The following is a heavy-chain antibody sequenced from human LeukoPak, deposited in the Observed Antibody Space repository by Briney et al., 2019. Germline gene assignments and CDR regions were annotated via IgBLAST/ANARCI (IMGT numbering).Heavy chain of an antibody. V-gene: IGHV3-11*01. Sequence: GGSLRLSCAASGFTFSDYYMSWIRQAPGKGLEWVSYISSSGSTIYYADSVKGRFTISRDNAKNSLYLQMNSLRAEDTAVYYCARAPEEQLVREYYYYGMDVWGQGTTVTVSS. J-gene: IGHJ6*02. D-gene: IGHD6-13*01. CDR1: GFTFSDYY. CDR3: ARAPEEQLVREYYYYGMDV. CDR2: ISSSGSTI.